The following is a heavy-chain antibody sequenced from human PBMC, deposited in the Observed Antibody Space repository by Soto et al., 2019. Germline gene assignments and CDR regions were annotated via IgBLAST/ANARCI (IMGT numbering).Heavy chain of an antibody. Sequence: GASVKVSCKASGYTFTGYYMHWVRQAPGQGLEWMGWINPNSGGTNYAQKFQGWVTMTRDTSISTAYMELSRLRSDDTAVYYCARTILYRRPDYYYGMDVWGQGTTVTVSS. J-gene: IGHJ6*02. CDR3: ARTILYRRPDYYYGMDV. CDR2: INPNSGGT. CDR1: GYTFTGYY. V-gene: IGHV1-2*04. D-gene: IGHD3-3*02.